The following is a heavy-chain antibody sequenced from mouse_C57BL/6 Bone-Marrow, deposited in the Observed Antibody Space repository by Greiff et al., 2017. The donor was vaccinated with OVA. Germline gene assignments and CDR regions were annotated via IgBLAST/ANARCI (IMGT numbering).Heavy chain of an antibody. Sequence: VKLQESGAELARPGASVKLSCKASGYTFTSYGISWVKQRTGQGLEWIGEIYPRSGNTYYNEKFKGKATLTADKSSSTAYMELRSLTSEDSAVYFCARQGSEDYYAMDYWGQGTSVTVSS. D-gene: IGHD1-3*01. CDR3: ARQGSEDYYAMDY. CDR2: IYPRSGNT. V-gene: IGHV1-81*01. CDR1: GYTFTSYG. J-gene: IGHJ4*01.